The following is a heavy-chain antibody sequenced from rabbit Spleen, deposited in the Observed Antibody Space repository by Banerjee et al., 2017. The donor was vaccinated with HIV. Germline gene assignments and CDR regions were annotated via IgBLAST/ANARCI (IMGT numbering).Heavy chain of an antibody. CDR2: IYTGSSGST. Sequence: QEQLVESGGGLVQPEGSLTLTCTASGFSFSSSYYMCWVRQAPGKGLEWIGCIYTGSSGSTYYASWAKGRFTISKTSSTTVTLQMTSLTAADTATYFCARGPGSLYYGMDLWGQGTLVTVS. CDR3: ARGPGSLYYGMDL. V-gene: IGHV1S45*01. D-gene: IGHD4-2*01. J-gene: IGHJ6*01. CDR1: GFSFSSSYY.